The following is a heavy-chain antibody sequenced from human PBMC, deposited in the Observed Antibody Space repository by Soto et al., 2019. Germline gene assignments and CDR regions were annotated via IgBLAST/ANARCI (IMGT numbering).Heavy chain of an antibody. Sequence: GESLKISCRGSGYSFTTYWLTWVRQMPGKGLEWMGRLDPSDSYTNYSPSFQGHVTISADKSISTAYLQWSSLKASDTAIYYCATTVVTDYYYYYGMDVWGQGTTVTSP. CDR2: LDPSDSYT. CDR1: GYSFTTYW. J-gene: IGHJ6*02. D-gene: IGHD3-22*01. CDR3: ATTVVTDYYYYYGMDV. V-gene: IGHV5-10-1*01.